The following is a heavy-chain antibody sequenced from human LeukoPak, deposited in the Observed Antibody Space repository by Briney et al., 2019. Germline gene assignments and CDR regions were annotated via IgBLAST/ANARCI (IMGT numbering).Heavy chain of an antibody. D-gene: IGHD1-26*01. V-gene: IGHV3-21*01. Sequence: PGGSLRLSCAASGFTFSSYSMNWVRQAPGKGLEWVSSISSSSSYIYYADSVKGRFTISRDNAKNSLYLQMNSLRAEDTAAYYCARDIWEEDGMDVWGKGTTVTVSS. CDR2: ISSSSSYI. CDR1: GFTFSSYS. J-gene: IGHJ6*04. CDR3: ARDIWEEDGMDV.